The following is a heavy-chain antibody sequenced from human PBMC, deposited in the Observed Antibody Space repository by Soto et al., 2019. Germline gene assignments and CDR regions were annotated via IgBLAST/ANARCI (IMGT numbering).Heavy chain of an antibody. CDR3: EPCRAAAGAGFDP. J-gene: IGHJ5*02. Sequence: QVQLQESGPGLVKPSETLSLTCSVSGGSITSDHYYWNWIRQRPGKGLEWIGFIYHRGDTYYNPSLRSRVSMSVDTSKNQFSLNLRSVTVADTAVYWCEPCRAAAGAGFDPWGKGTQVTVAS. V-gene: IGHV4-30-4*08. CDR2: IYHRGDT. CDR1: GGSITSDHYY. D-gene: IGHD6-13*01.